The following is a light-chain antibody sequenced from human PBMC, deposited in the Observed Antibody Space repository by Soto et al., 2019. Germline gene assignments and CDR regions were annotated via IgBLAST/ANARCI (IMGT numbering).Light chain of an antibody. V-gene: IGLV2-8*01. CDR3: SSYAGNNKRYV. J-gene: IGLJ1*01. Sequence: QSVLTQPPSASGSPGQSVAISCTGTSSDIGGYNYVSWYQQHPGKAPKLLIYEVSNRPSGVPDRFSGPKSGNTASLTVSGLQTEDEADYYCSSYAGNNKRYVFGTGTKVTVL. CDR2: EVS. CDR1: SSDIGGYNY.